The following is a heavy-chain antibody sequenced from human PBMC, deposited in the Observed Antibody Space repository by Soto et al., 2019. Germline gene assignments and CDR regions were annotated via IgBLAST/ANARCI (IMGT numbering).Heavy chain of an antibody. J-gene: IGHJ5*02. CDR1: GDSVPSYSAA. CDR3: VRDRYSSSGWFDP. CDR2: TYYRSRFFS. Sequence: PSQTLSLTCAISGDSVPSYSAAWNWIRQSPSGGLEWLGRTYYRSRFFSDYAESVKGRIIINPDTSKNQFSLQLKSVTPEDTAVYYCVRDRYSSSGWFDPWGQGTPVTVSS. V-gene: IGHV6-1*01. D-gene: IGHD3-10*01.